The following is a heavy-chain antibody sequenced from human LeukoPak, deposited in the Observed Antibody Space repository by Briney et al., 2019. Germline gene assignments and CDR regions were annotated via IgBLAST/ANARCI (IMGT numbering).Heavy chain of an antibody. D-gene: IGHD1-26*01. J-gene: IGHJ4*01. V-gene: IGHV4-59*01. CDR3: ARGVGATHFDY. CDR1: GGSITTYY. Sequence: SETLSLTCSVSGGSITTYYWTWIRQPSGKGLEWIGYVHYGGNTNYNPSLKSRVTMSEDTSTNQFSLKLSSVTAADTAVYYCARGVGATHFDYWGHGTLVTVSS. CDR2: VHYGGNT.